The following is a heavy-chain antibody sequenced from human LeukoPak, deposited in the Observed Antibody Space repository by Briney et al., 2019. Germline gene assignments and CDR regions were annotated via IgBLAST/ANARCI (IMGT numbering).Heavy chain of an antibody. J-gene: IGHJ5*02. CDR2: ISSNGGST. D-gene: IGHD2-2*01. Sequence: GGSLRLSCAASGFTFSSYAMHWVRQAPGKGLEYVSAISSNGGSTYYADSVKGRFTISRDNSKNTLYLQMNSLRAEDTAVYYCARESIVVVPAAFGRKNNWFDPWGQGTLVTVSS. CDR3: ARESIVVVPAAFGRKNNWFDP. CDR1: GFTFSSYA. V-gene: IGHV3-64*04.